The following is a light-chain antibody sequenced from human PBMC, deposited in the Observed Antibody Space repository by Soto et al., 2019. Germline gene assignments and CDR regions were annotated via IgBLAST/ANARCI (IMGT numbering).Light chain of an antibody. CDR3: LQHYIYPFT. Sequence: DIQMTQSPSSLSASVGDRVTITCRASQGIRNELGWFQQKPGKAPKRLIYAASSLQRGVPSRFSGSGSGTEFTLTISSLQPEDFATYYGLQHYIYPFTFGPGTKVDIK. CDR1: QGIRNE. J-gene: IGKJ3*01. V-gene: IGKV1-17*01. CDR2: AAS.